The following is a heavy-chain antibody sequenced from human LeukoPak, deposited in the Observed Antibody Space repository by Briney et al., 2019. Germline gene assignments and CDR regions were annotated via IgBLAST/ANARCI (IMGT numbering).Heavy chain of an antibody. CDR3: ARDVTDYYYGSGSYYNLPHY. CDR2: ISSSGSTI. V-gene: IGHV3-11*01. J-gene: IGHJ4*02. CDR1: GFTFSDYY. D-gene: IGHD3-10*01. Sequence: GGSLRLSCAASGFTFSDYYMSWIRQAPGKGLEWVSYISSSGSTIYYADSVKGRFTISRDNAKNSLYLQMNSLRAEDTAVYYCARDVTDYYYGSGSYYNLPHYWGQGTLVTVSS.